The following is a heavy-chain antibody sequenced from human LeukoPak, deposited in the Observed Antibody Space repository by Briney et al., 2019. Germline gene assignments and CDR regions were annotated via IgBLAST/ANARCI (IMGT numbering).Heavy chain of an antibody. CDR3: AKAVTMIVVVTQWYFDL. CDR2: ISGSGGST. D-gene: IGHD3-22*01. J-gene: IGHJ2*01. V-gene: IGHV3-23*01. CDR1: GFTFSSYA. Sequence: PGGSLRLSCAASGFTFSSYAMSWVRQAPGKGLEWVSAISGSGGSTYYADSVKGRFTISRDNSKNTLYLQMNSLRAEDTAVYYCAKAVTMIVVVTQWYFDLWGRGTLVTVSS.